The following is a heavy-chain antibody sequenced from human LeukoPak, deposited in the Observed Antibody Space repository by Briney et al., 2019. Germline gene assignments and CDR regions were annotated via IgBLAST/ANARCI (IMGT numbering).Heavy chain of an antibody. CDR3: ARDMAANP. J-gene: IGHJ5*02. CDR2: IGSTSAYI. CDR1: GFTFTTYS. D-gene: IGHD5-24*01. V-gene: IGHV3-21*04. Sequence: KSGGSLRLSCAASGFTFTTYSMRWVRQAPGKGLEWVSSIGSTSAYIHYADSARGRFIISRDTANLYLQMHSLRVEDTAVYYSARDMAANPWGQGTLVIVSS.